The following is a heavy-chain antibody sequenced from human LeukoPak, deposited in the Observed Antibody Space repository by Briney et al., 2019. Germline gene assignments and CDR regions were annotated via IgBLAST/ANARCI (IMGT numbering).Heavy chain of an antibody. D-gene: IGHD3-3*01. Sequence: GGSLRLSCSASGFTFTTYAMIWVRQAPGKGLEWVSGISGSGGNTYHADSVKGRFTISRDNSKNTLYLQMNSLRVEDTAIYYCAKDIGRRIFGVAYDAFHVWGQGTMVTVSS. CDR3: AKDIGRRIFGVAYDAFHV. CDR1: GFTFTTYA. CDR2: ISGSGGNT. V-gene: IGHV3-23*01. J-gene: IGHJ3*01.